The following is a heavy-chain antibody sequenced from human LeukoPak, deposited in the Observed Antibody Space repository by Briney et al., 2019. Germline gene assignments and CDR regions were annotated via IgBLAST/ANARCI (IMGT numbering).Heavy chain of an antibody. CDR2: INHSGST. CDR1: GGSFSGYY. CDR3: ARGRRVFGY. V-gene: IGHV4-34*01. J-gene: IGHJ4*02. D-gene: IGHD3-10*02. Sequence: TSETLSLTCAVYGGSFSGYYWSWIRQPPGKGLEWIGEINHSGSTNYNPSLKSRVTISVDTSKNQFSLKLSSVTAADTAVYYCARGRRVFGYWGQGTLVTVSS.